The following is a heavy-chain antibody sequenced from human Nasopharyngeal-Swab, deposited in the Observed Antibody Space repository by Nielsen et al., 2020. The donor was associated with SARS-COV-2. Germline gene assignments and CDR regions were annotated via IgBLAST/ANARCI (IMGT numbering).Heavy chain of an antibody. D-gene: IGHD3-10*01. V-gene: IGHV3-9*01. J-gene: IGHJ3*02. CDR2: ISWNSGSI. Sequence: GGSLRLSCAASGFTFDDYAMHWVRQAPGEGLEWVSGISWNSGSIGYADSVKGRFTISRDNAKDSLYLQMNSLRAEDTALYYCAKDTGHYYGSGLHDAFDIWGKGTMVTVSS. CDR1: GFTFDDYA. CDR3: AKDTGHYYGSGLHDAFDI.